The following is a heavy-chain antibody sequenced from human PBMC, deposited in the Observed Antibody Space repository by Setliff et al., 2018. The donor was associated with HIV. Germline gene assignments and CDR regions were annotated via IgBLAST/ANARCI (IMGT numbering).Heavy chain of an antibody. D-gene: IGHD4-4*01. CDR1: GVTFSTYV. J-gene: IGHJ6*02. CDR3: AGSAHSYSYMGYYYHTMDV. V-gene: IGHV1-69*10. CDR2: MLPILGIG. Sequence: GASVKVSCKTSGVTFSTYVITWVRQAPGQGLEWVGGMLPILGIGDFAQKFQGRITITADASTRTAYMELSSLTSDDTAVYYCAGSAHSYSYMGYYYHTMDVWGQGTTVTVSS.